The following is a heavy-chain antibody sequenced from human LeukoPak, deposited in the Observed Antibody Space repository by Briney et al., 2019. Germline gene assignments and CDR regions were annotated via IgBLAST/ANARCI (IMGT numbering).Heavy chain of an antibody. D-gene: IGHD3-22*01. Sequence: SETLSLTCTVSGSSISNWYWSWIRQPPGKGLEWIGHIYYSGSTNYNPSLKSRVTISVDTSKNQFSLKLSSVTAADTAVYYCARWQYDSSGYRKIDCWGQGTLVTVSS. CDR2: IYYSGST. CDR3: ARWQYDSSGYRKIDC. CDR1: GSSISNWY. V-gene: IGHV4-59*01. J-gene: IGHJ4*02.